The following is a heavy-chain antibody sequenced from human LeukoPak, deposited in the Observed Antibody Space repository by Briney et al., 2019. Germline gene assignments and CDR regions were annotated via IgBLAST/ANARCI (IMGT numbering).Heavy chain of an antibody. CDR2: IKQDESEK. J-gene: IGHJ4*02. CDR1: GLTFSNHW. V-gene: IGHV3-7*01. D-gene: IGHD1-26*01. CDR3: ARDKIVGASKFDY. Sequence: GGSLRLSCAVSGLTFSNHWMSWVRQAPGKGLEWVAHIKQDESEKYYVDSVKGRFTISRDNAKNSLYLQMNSLRAEDTAIYYCARDKIVGASKFDYWGQGTLVTVSS.